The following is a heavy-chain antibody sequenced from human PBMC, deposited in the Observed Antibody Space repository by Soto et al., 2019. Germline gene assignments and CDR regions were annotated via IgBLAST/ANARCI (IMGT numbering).Heavy chain of an antibody. V-gene: IGHV4-34*01. CDR1: GGSFSGYY. CDR2: INHSGST. CDR3: ARRNNTPGIAVAGTDFGFGAFDI. J-gene: IGHJ3*02. Sequence: SSETLSLTCAVYGGSFSGYYWSWIRQPPGKGLEWIGEINHSGSTNYNPSLKSRVTISVDTSKNQFSLKLSSVTAADTAVYYCARRNNTPGIAVAGTDFGFGAFDIWGQGTMVTVSS. D-gene: IGHD6-19*01.